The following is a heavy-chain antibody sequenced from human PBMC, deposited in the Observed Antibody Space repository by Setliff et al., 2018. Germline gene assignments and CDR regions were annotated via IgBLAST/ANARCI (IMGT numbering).Heavy chain of an antibody. D-gene: IGHD3-22*01. Sequence: SVKVSCKASGYTFTNYGFTWVRQAPGQGLEWMGGTIPMFGTTDYARKFQGRVTIITDESTSTAYMQLSSLGSEDTAVYYCVREGVDSRSSTDYRYYMDVWGKGTTVTVSS. V-gene: IGHV1-69*05. CDR1: GYTFTNYG. CDR2: TIPMFGTT. CDR3: VREGVDSRSSTDYRYYMDV. J-gene: IGHJ6*03.